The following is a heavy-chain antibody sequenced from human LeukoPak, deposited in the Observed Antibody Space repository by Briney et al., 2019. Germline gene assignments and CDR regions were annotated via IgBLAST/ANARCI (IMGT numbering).Heavy chain of an antibody. J-gene: IGHJ4*02. CDR1: GGSFSGYF. Sequence: PSETLSLTCVVYGGSFSGYFWSWIRQPPGKGLEWIGEITPSGSTNYSPSLKSRVSISIDTSKKKLSLRLTSVTAADSAVYYCASSFYYDSRDYWGQGTLVTVSS. V-gene: IGHV4-34*01. CDR3: ASSFYYDSRDY. D-gene: IGHD3-22*01. CDR2: ITPSGST.